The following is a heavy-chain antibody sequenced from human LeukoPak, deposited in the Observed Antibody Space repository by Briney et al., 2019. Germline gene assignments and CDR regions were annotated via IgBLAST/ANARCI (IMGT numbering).Heavy chain of an antibody. CDR3: ARERDFYDSSGSPSY. V-gene: IGHV4-39*07. Sequence: SETLSLTCTVSGYSISSRSYYWGWIRQPPGKGLEWIGTIYYSGSTYYNPSLKSRVTISVDTSKNQFSLKVRSVTAADTAVYYCARERDFYDSSGSPSYWGQGTLVIVSS. CDR2: IYYSGST. CDR1: GYSISSRSYY. J-gene: IGHJ4*02. D-gene: IGHD3-22*01.